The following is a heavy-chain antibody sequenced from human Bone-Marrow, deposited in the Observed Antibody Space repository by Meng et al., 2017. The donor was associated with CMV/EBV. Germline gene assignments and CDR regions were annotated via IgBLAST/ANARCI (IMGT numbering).Heavy chain of an antibody. D-gene: IGHD6-6*01. CDR1: GLSFNSQW. V-gene: IGHV3-7*01. Sequence: GGSLRLSCAPSGLSFNSQWMTWVRQAPGKGLQWVANINQGGSKTYYVDSVKGRFTISRDNSKNSLYLQVDSLRVEDTAMYYCARGGRTSSAYWRDWGQRNLVNVDS. CDR3: ARGGRTSSAYWRD. CDR2: INQGGSKT. J-gene: IGHJ4*02.